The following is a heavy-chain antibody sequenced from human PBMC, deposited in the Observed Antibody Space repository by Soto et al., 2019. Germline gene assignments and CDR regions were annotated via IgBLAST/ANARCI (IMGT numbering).Heavy chain of an antibody. CDR1: GYTLTGNY. J-gene: IGHJ4*02. Sequence: QVQLVQSGAEVKKPGASVKVSCKASGYTLTGNYMHWVLPAPGQGPEWMGWLNPRSGGTDYAQKFRGRVTINRDTSIITAYMDLSRLTSADAAMYYCVRGVGVAVVDTTRVVFDYWGQGTLLTVSS. D-gene: IGHD2-21*01. V-gene: IGHV1-2*02. CDR3: VRGVGVAVVDTTRVVFDY. CDR2: LNPRSGGT.